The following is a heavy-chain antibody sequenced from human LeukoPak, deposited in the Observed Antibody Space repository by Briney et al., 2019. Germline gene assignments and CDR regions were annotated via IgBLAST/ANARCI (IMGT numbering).Heavy chain of an antibody. CDR3: ARVVAVAGTDNYYGMDV. CDR2: ISTYNGNT. CDR1: GYTFSNYG. D-gene: IGHD6-19*01. J-gene: IGHJ6*02. Sequence: ASVKVSRKASGYTFSNYGISWVRQAPGQGLEWMGWISTYNGNTNYARKFQGRVTMTTDTSTTTAYMELRSLTSDDMAVYYCARVVAVAGTDNYYGMDVWGQGTTVTVSS. V-gene: IGHV1-18*03.